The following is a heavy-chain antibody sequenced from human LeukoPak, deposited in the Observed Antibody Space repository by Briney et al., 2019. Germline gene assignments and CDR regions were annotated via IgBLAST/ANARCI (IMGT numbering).Heavy chain of an antibody. CDR1: GGTLGRYY. D-gene: IGHD6-13*01. CDR3: ASLPGIAAAGTGWFDP. Sequence: SETLTLTCTVSGGTLGRYYWSWIRQPPGKGLEWIGYIYYSGSTSYNPPLQRRVDISVEESKNQFSLKLSSVTAEDTAVYYCASLPGIAAAGTGWFDPWGQGTLVTVSS. J-gene: IGHJ5*02. CDR2: IYYSGST. V-gene: IGHV4-59*12.